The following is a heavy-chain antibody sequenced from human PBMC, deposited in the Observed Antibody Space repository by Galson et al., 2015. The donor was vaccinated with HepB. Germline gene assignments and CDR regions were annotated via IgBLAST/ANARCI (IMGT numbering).Heavy chain of an antibody. CDR2: ISYDGSNK. CDR3: ARDLAPRDPVFDY. V-gene: IGHV3-30-3*01. J-gene: IGHJ4*02. Sequence: SLRLSCAASGFTFSSYAMHWVRQAPGKGLKWVAVISYDGSNKYYADSVKGRFTISRDNSKNTLYLQMNSLRAEDTAVYYCARDLAPRDPVFDYWGQGTLVTVSS. CDR1: GFTFSSYA.